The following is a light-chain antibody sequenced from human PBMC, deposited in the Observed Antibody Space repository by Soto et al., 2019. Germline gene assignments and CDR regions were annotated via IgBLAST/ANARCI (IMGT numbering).Light chain of an antibody. V-gene: IGKV3-20*01. J-gene: IGKJ1*01. CDR1: KSVSNDY. Sequence: DIVLTQSPGTLSLSPGQRATLSCRASKSVSNDYLAWYQQKPGQAPRLLIYGASSRATCIPGRFSGSGSETDFALTISRLEPEDFTGDYCHQYGSSPWTFGQGTKVEIK. CDR2: GAS. CDR3: HQYGSSPWT.